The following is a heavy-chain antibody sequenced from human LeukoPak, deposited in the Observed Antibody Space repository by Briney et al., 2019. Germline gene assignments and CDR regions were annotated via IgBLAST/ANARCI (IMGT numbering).Heavy chain of an antibody. D-gene: IGHD5-24*01. Sequence: SETLSLTCTVSGGSISSSSYYWGWIRQPPGKGLEWIGSIYYSGSTYYNPSLKSRVTISVDTSKNQFSLKLSSVTAADTAVYYCARLPRWLHWFGFDYWGQGTLVTVSS. CDR3: ARLPRWLHWFGFDY. V-gene: IGHV4-39*07. CDR2: IYYSGST. J-gene: IGHJ4*02. CDR1: GGSISSSSYY.